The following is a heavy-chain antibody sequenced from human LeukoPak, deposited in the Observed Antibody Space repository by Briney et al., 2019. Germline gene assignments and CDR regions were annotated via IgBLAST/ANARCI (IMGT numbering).Heavy chain of an antibody. Sequence: PGGSLRLTCAASGVSFSNFWRSWVRQAPGKGLEWVANIKPDGSATNYVDSVKGLFTISRDNAKNSLDLQMNSLRAEETAVYYCARGGGSSSWGQGTLVTVSS. V-gene: IGHV3-7*01. J-gene: IGHJ5*02. D-gene: IGHD6-6*01. CDR1: GVSFSNFW. CDR2: IKPDGSAT. CDR3: ARGGGSSS.